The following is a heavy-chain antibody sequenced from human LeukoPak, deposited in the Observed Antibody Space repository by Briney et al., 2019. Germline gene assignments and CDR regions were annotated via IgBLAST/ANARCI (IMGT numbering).Heavy chain of an antibody. J-gene: IGHJ4*02. CDR1: GGSIISGSYY. D-gene: IGHD6-13*01. Sequence: SQTLSLTCTVSGGSIISGSYYWSWIRQPAGKGLEWIGRIYSGGSTNYNPSLKSRVTISVDTSNNQFSLKLTSVTAADTAVYYCARDSSSWYYFEYWGQGTLVTVSS. CDR2: IYSGGST. V-gene: IGHV4-61*02. CDR3: ARDSSSWYYFEY.